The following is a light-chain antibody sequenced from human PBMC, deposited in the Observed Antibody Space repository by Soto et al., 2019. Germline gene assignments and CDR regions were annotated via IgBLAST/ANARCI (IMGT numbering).Light chain of an antibody. CDR1: QDIGRY. CDR3: QQFFNYPRT. V-gene: IGKV1-8*01. CDR2: YAS. J-gene: IGKJ1*01. Sequence: AIRMTQSPSSFSASIGDRVSITCRATQDIGRYLAWYQQIPGKAPKLLMNYASTLQTGVPSRFSGSGSGTDFTLTISYLQSEDFGSYYCQQFFNYPRTFGQGTKVEIK.